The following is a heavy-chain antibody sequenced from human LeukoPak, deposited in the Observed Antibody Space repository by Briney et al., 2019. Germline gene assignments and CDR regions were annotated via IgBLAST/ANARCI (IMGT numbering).Heavy chain of an antibody. Sequence: PSETLSLTCAVYGGSFSGYYWSWIRQPPGKGLEWIGEINHSGSTNYNPSLKSRVTISVDTSKNQFSLKLSSVTAADTAVYYCARKYYDFWSGSGYGMDVWGQGTTVTVSS. J-gene: IGHJ6*02. V-gene: IGHV4-34*01. CDR3: ARKYYDFWSGSGYGMDV. CDR1: GGSFSGYY. CDR2: INHSGST. D-gene: IGHD3-3*01.